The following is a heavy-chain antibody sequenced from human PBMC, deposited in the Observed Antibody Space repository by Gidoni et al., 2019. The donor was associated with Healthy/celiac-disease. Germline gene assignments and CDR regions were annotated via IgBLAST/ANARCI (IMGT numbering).Heavy chain of an antibody. D-gene: IGHD2-15*01. J-gene: IGHJ4*02. CDR3: ARDEKYGSYFSY. CDR2: IYSGGST. Sequence: EVQLVETGGGLIQPGGSMSISCAASGFTVSSNYMSWVRQAPGKGLEWVSVIYSGGSTYYADSVKGRFTISRDNSKNTLYLQMNSLRAEDTAVYYCARDEKYGSYFSYWGQGTLVTVSS. V-gene: IGHV3-53*02. CDR1: GFTVSSNY.